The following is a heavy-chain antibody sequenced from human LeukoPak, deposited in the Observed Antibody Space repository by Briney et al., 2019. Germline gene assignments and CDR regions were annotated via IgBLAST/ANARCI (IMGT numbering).Heavy chain of an antibody. CDR2: MNPKSGNT. CDR3: ARGPLRRENIVVVVAATRKPNWFDP. D-gene: IGHD2-15*01. J-gene: IGHJ5*02. V-gene: IGHV1-8*01. Sequence: ASVKVSFKASGYTFTIYDINWVRQATGLGLGWMGWMNPKSGNTGYAQKFQGRVTMTRNTSISTAYMEVSSLRSEDTAVYYCARGPLRRENIVVVVAATRKPNWFDPWGQGTLVTVSS. CDR1: GYTFTIYD.